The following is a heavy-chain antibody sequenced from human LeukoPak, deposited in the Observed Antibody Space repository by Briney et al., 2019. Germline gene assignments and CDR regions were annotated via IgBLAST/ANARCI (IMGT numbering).Heavy chain of an antibody. J-gene: IGHJ4*02. CDR2: ISSSGSTI. CDR3: AKDSSLYDSSGYTPVGFDY. D-gene: IGHD3-22*01. Sequence: PGGSLRLSCAASGFTFSSYEMNWVRQAPGKGLEWVSYISSSGSTIYYTDSVKGRFTISRDNAKNSLYLQMNSLRAEDTAVYYCAKDSSLYDSSGYTPVGFDYWGQGTLVTVSS. V-gene: IGHV3-48*03. CDR1: GFTFSSYE.